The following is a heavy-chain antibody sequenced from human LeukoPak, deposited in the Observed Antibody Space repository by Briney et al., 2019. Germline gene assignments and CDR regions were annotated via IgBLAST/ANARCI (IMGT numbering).Heavy chain of an antibody. Sequence: GGSLRLSCAASGFTVSSNYMSWVRQAPGKGLEWVLIITGTGGKYYGDSVKGRFVLSRDNSKNTVYMQMSSLRAEDTATYYCAKDYCRDGNCPFPFLDSWGQGTQVTVSS. CDR3: AKDYCRDGNCPFPFLDS. CDR1: GFTVSSNY. V-gene: IGHV3-53*01. D-gene: IGHD2-15*01. J-gene: IGHJ4*02. CDR2: ITGTGGK.